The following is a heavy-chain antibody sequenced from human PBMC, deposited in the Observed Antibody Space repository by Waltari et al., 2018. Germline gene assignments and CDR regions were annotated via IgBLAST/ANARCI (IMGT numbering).Heavy chain of an antibody. CDR2: INYDGSQK. Sequence: EVQLVESGEGLVQPGGSLRLSCGASGFTFSRYWMSWVSQTPGKGLQWVANINYDGSQKYYVDSVKGRFTISRDNAKNSVYLQMNSLRVEDTAVYYWAKSRGFEYWGQGALITVSS. V-gene: IGHV3-7*01. CDR1: GFTFSRYW. CDR3: AKSRGFEY. D-gene: IGHD2-2*01. J-gene: IGHJ4*02.